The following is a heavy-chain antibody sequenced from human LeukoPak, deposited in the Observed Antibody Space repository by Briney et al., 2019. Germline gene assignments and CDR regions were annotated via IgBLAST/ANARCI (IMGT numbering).Heavy chain of an antibody. Sequence: GGSLRLSCSASGFTFSSYAMHWVRQAPGKGLEYVSAISSNGGSTYYADSVKGRFTISRDNSKNTLYLQMNSLRAEDTAVYYCARDHDSSGWYDPGEYWGQGTLVTVSS. CDR2: ISSNGGST. J-gene: IGHJ4*02. CDR3: ARDHDSSGWYDPGEY. V-gene: IGHV3-64*04. CDR1: GFTFSSYA. D-gene: IGHD6-19*01.